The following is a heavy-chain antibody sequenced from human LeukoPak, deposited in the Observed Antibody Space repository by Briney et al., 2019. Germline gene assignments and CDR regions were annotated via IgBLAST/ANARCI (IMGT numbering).Heavy chain of an antibody. CDR1: GFTFSSYE. V-gene: IGHV3-48*03. CDR3: ARDPYYYYDSSGSPFDY. Sequence: PGGSLRLSCAASGFTFSSYEMNWVRQAPGKGLEWVSYISSSGTTIYYADSVKGRFTISRGNAKNSLYLQMNSLRAEDTAVYYCARDPYYYYDSSGSPFDYWGQGTLVTVSS. J-gene: IGHJ4*02. D-gene: IGHD3-22*01. CDR2: ISSSGTTI.